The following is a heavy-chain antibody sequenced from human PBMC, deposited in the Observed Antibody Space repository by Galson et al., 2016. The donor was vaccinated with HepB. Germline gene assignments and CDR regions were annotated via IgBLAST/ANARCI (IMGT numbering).Heavy chain of an antibody. CDR3: ARGSGSYPTINEY. D-gene: IGHD1-26*01. CDR1: GDTFTSYG. Sequence: SVKVSCKASGDTFTSYGISWVRRAPGQGLEWMGWISTYNGNTNYAQKFQGRVTMTTDTSTSTAYMELRSLGSDDTAVYYCARGSGSYPTINEYWGQGTLVTVSS. J-gene: IGHJ4*02. V-gene: IGHV1-18*01. CDR2: ISTYNGNT.